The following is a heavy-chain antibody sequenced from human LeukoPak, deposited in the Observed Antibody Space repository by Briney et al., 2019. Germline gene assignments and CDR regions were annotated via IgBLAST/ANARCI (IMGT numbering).Heavy chain of an antibody. CDR3: ARGTGDPQRFDP. CDR1: GFDFDDYA. J-gene: IGHJ5*02. Sequence: PGGSLRLSCATSGFDFDDYAMHWVRQAPGKGLEWVSLISGDGDDTYYADSVKGRFTISRDNAKNSLYLQMNSLRDEDTAVYYCARGTGDPQRFDPWGQGTLVTVSS. D-gene: IGHD4-17*01. CDR2: ISGDGDDT. V-gene: IGHV3-43*02.